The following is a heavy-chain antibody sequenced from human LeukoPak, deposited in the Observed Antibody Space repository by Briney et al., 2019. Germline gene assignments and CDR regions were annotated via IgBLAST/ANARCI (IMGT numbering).Heavy chain of an antibody. CDR3: VGEDYNILTGPGQGAFDV. Sequence: GGSLRLSCAASGFTFSSYGMHWVRQAPGKGLEWVAVISYDGSNKYYVDSVKGRFTISRDNAKKSLYLQMNSLRVEDTAVYYCVGEDYNILTGPGQGAFDVWGLGTLVTVSS. CDR1: GFTFSSYG. D-gene: IGHD3-9*01. J-gene: IGHJ3*01. V-gene: IGHV3-30*03. CDR2: ISYDGSNK.